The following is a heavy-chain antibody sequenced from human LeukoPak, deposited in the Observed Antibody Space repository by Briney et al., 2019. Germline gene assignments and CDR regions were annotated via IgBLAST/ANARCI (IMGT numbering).Heavy chain of an antibody. J-gene: IGHJ4*02. CDR3: AREESGGYFDY. V-gene: IGHV1-46*01. CDR1: GYTLTDYY. Sequence: ASVKVSCTASGYTLTDYYMHWVRQAPGQGLEWMGLINPTGTGTNYAQKFRGRVTLTRDTSTTTVYMELSSLRSEDSAVYYCAREESGGYFDYWGQGTLVTVSS. D-gene: IGHD2-8*02. CDR2: INPTGTGT.